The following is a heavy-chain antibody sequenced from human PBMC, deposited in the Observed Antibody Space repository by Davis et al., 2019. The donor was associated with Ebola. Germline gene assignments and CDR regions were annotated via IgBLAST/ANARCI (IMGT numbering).Heavy chain of an antibody. CDR1: GGSMTNYY. CDR3: ARDTYYSGSGSYFGDTFDS. V-gene: IGHV4-59*01. CDR2: VYYTGST. Sequence: PSETLSLTCTVSGGSMTNYYWSWIRQPPGKGLEWIGHVYYTGSTNYNPSPRSRVAISVDTSKNQFSLKVTSVTAADTAVYYCARDTYYSGSGSYFGDTFDSWGQGTTVIVSS. D-gene: IGHD3-10*01. J-gene: IGHJ3*01.